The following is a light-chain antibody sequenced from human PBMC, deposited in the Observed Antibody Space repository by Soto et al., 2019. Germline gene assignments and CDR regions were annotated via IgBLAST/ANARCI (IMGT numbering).Light chain of an antibody. J-gene: IGKJ5*01. CDR1: QSVISSY. Sequence: MVLTQTPGTLSLSPGERATLSCRASQSVISSYLAWYQQKPGQAPRLLIYGASSRATGIPDRFSGSGSGTDFTLTISRLEPEDFAVYYCQQYGSSPPTFGQGTRLEIK. V-gene: IGKV3-20*01. CDR3: QQYGSSPPT. CDR2: GAS.